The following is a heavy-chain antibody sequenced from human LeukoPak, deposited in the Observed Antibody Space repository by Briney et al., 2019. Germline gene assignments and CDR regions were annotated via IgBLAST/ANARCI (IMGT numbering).Heavy chain of an antibody. CDR2: INPNSGGT. CDR3: ASYCCSPRCYRSSLDY. CDR1: GYTFTGYY. J-gene: IGHJ4*02. V-gene: IGHV1-2*02. Sequence: ASVKVSCKASGYTFTGYYMHWVRQAPGQGLEWMGWINPNSGGTNYAQKFQGRVTMTRDTSISTAYMELSRLRSDDTAVYYCASYCCSPRCYRSSLDYWGQGTLVTVSS. D-gene: IGHD2-2*01.